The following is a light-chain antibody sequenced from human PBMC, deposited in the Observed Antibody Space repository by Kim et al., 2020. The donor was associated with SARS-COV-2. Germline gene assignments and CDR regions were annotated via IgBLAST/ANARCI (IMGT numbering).Light chain of an antibody. CDR3: QAWDSSTAWV. V-gene: IGLV3-1*01. CDR2: QDS. CDR1: KLGDKY. J-gene: IGLJ3*02. Sequence: VTPGQTSSITCTGDKLGDKYACWYQQKPGQSPVLVIYQDSKRPSGIPERFSGSNSGNTATLTISGTQAMDEADYYCQAWDSSTAWVFGGGTQLTVL.